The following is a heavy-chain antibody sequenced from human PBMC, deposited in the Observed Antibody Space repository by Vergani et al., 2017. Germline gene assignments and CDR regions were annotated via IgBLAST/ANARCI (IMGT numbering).Heavy chain of an antibody. J-gene: IGHJ6*03. CDR2: ISSSSSYI. CDR3: ARYCSGGSCYSEHYYYMDV. D-gene: IGHD2-15*01. Sequence: EVQLLESGGGLVQPGGSLRLSCAASGFTFSSYSMNWVRQAPGKGLEWVSSISSSSSYIYYADSVKGRFTISRDNAKNSLYLQMNSLRAEDTAVYYCARYCSGGSCYSEHYYYMDVWGKGTTVTVSS. V-gene: IGHV3-21*01. CDR1: GFTFSSYS.